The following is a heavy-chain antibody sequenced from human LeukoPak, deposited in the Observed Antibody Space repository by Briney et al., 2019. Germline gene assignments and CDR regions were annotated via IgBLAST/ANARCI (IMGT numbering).Heavy chain of an antibody. V-gene: IGHV3-53*01. CDR2: TYSGGST. CDR3: ATEKGTVTTYSYYMDV. D-gene: IGHD4-11*01. J-gene: IGHJ6*03. CDR1: GFTVSSNY. Sequence: GGSLRLSCAASGFTVSSNYMSWVRQAPGKGLEWVSITYSGGSTYYSDSVKGRFTISRDNSKNTLYLQMNSLRAEDTAVYYCATEKGTVTTYSYYMDVWRRGTTVTVSS.